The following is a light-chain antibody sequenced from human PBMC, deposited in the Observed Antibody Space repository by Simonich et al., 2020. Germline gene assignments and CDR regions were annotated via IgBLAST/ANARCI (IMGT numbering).Light chain of an antibody. CDR2: EDN. CDR1: SGSIASNY. J-gene: IGLJ3*02. Sequence: NFMLTQPHSVSESPGKTVTISCTRSSGSIASNYVQWYQQRPGSAPTTVIYEDNQKPSVVPDRFSGSNDSSSNSASLTISGLKTEDEADYYCQSYDSSNHRVFGGGTKLTVL. CDR3: QSYDSSNHRV. V-gene: IGLV6-57*03.